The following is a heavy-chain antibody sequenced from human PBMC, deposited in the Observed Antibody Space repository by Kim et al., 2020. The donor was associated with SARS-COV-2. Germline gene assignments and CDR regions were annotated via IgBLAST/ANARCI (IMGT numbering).Heavy chain of an antibody. CDR1: SGSISTYY. CDR2: IFHIGST. J-gene: IGHJ4*02. CDR3: ARVSRNNYYVSGNYWVVKYFDS. Sequence: SETLSLTCTVSSGSISTYYWSWIRQPPGKGLEWIGDIFHIGSTDYNPSLKSRVTMSVDTSKNQFSLKLSSVTTADTAVYFCARVSRNNYYVSGNYWVVKYFDSWGQGTLVTVSS. D-gene: IGHD3-10*01. V-gene: IGHV4-59*01.